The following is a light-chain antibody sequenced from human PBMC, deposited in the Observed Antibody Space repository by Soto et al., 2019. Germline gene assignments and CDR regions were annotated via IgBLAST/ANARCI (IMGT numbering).Light chain of an antibody. CDR2: EVS. CDR1: RSDVGAYNY. V-gene: IGLV2-14*01. J-gene: IGLJ1*01. CDR3: FSFTTDWTHV. Sequence: QSALTQPASVSGSPGQSITISCTVTRSDVGAYNYVSWFQQHPGKAPTLIISEVSNRPSGVSNRFSGSKSGNAASLTISGLQAEDEADYFCFSFTTDWTHVFGTGTKV.